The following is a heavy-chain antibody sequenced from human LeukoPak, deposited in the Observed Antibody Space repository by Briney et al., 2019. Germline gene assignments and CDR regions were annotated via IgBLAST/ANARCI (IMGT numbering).Heavy chain of an antibody. CDR2: IKRKIDGETT. V-gene: IGHV3-15*01. CDR1: GFTLSKVY. Sequence: GGSLRLSCTASGFTLSKVYLSWVRQLPGKGLEWVGRIKRKIDGETTDYGAPVQARFAISRDDSKNTVYLQMNSLKSDDTGVYYCTTRFLVGGTELVDPWGQGTLVTVSS. D-gene: IGHD1-26*01. CDR3: TTRFLVGGTELVDP. J-gene: IGHJ5*02.